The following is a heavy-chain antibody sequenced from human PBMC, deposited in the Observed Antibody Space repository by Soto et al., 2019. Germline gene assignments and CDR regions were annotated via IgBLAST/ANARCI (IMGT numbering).Heavy chain of an antibody. CDR1: GYTFTSYA. CDR3: ARDPSYYGMDV. J-gene: IGHJ6*02. Sequence: QVQLVQSGAEEKKPGASVKVSCKASGYTFTSYAMHWVRQAPGQRLEWMGWINAGNGNTKYSQKFQGRVTITRDTSASTAHMDLSSLSSEDTAVYYCARDPSYYGMDVWGQGTTVTVSS. CDR2: INAGNGNT. V-gene: IGHV1-3*05.